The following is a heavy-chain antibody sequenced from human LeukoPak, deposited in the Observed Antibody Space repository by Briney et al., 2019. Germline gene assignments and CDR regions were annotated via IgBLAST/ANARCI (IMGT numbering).Heavy chain of an antibody. D-gene: IGHD2-2*01. CDR1: GGPISSGSYY. CDR3: ARGQPYYYYYYMDV. J-gene: IGHJ6*03. Sequence: SQTLSLTCTVSGGPISSGSYYWSWIRQPAGKGLEWIGRIYTSGSTNYNPSLKSRVTISVDTSKNQFSLKLSSVTAADTAVYYCARGQPYYYYYYMDVWGKGTTVTVSS. V-gene: IGHV4-61*02. CDR2: IYTSGST.